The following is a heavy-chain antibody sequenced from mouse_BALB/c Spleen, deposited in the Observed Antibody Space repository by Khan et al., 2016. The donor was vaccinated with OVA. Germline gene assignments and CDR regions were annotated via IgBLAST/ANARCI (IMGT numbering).Heavy chain of an antibody. CDR2: IDYSGRA. V-gene: IGHV3-2*02. CDR1: GYSITSDSA. D-gene: IGHD3-1*01. CDR3: ARGLRYFDY. Sequence: EVQLVESGPGLVKPSQSLSLTCTVTGYSITSDSAWNWIRQFPGNKLEWMGYIDYSGRANYNPSLKSRISITRDTSKNQFFLQLNSVTTEDTATYYCARGLRYFDYWGQGPTLTVSS. J-gene: IGHJ2*01.